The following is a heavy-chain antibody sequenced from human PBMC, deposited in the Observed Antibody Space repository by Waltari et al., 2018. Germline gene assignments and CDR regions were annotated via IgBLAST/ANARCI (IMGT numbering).Heavy chain of an antibody. CDR1: GCSISSSRYY. V-gene: IGHV4-39*07. Sequence: QLQLQESGPGLVKPSATLSLTCTASGCSISSSRYYWGWIRQPPGKGLEWIGSIYYSGSTYYNPSLKSRVTISVDTSKNQFSLKLSSVTAADTAVYYCARDRITMVRGATRSAYFDLWGRGTLVTVSS. CDR3: ARDRITMVRGATRSAYFDL. J-gene: IGHJ2*01. D-gene: IGHD3-10*01. CDR2: IYYSGST.